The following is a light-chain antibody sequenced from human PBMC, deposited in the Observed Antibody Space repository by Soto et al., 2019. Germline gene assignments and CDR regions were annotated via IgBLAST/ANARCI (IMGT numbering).Light chain of an antibody. CDR3: SSYAGSNGLV. CDR1: SSDVGGYNY. V-gene: IGLV2-8*01. CDR2: EVS. Sequence: QSALTQPPSASGSPGQSVTISCTGTSSDVGGYNYVSWYQQHPGKAPKLMIYEVSKRPSGVPDRFSGSKSGNTASLTVSGLQAEDEADYYCSSYAGSNGLVFGGGTKLIVL. J-gene: IGLJ2*01.